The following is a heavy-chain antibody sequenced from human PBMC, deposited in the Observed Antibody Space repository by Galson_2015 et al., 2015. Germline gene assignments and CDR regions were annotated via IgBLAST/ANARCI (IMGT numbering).Heavy chain of an antibody. CDR1: GFTFSSYG. V-gene: IGHV3-30*18. D-gene: IGHD3-10*01. CDR3: AKAEKDYGSGSYHFDY. J-gene: IGHJ4*02. Sequence: SLRLSCAASGFTFSSYGMHWVRQAPGKGLEWVAVISYDGSNKYYADSARGRFTISRDNSRNTLYLQMNSLRAEDTAVYYCAKAEKDYGSGSYHFDYWGQGTLVTVSS. CDR2: ISYDGSNK.